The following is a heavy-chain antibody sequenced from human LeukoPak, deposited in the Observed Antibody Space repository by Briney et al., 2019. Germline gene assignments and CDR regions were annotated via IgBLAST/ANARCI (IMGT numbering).Heavy chain of an antibody. CDR3: ARALRVGRYSADY. V-gene: IGHV1-8*02. D-gene: IGHD2-15*01. J-gene: IGHJ4*02. Sequence: ASVKVSCEASGGTFSSYAISWVRQAPGQGLEWMGWMNPNSGNTGSAQRFQGRVTMTRNTSISTAYMELSSLRSEDTAVYYCARALRVGRYSADYWGQGTLVTVSS. CDR1: GGTFSSYA. CDR2: MNPNSGNT.